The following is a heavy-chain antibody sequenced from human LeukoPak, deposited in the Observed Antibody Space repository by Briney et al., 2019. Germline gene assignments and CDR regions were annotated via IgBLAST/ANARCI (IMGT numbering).Heavy chain of an antibody. J-gene: IGHJ4*02. V-gene: IGHV3-30*18. CDR1: GFTFSSYG. D-gene: IGHD3-9*01. CDR3: AKDGKHYDILTGYFGY. CDR2: ISYDGSNK. Sequence: GGSLRLSCAASGFTFSSYGMHWVRQAPGKGLEWVAVISYDGSNKYYADSVKGRFTISRDNSKNTLYLQMNSLRAEDTAVYYCAKDGKHYDILTGYFGYWGQGTLVTVSS.